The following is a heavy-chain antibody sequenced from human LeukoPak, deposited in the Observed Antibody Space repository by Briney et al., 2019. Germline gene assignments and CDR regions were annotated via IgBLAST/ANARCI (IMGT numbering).Heavy chain of an antibody. CDR1: GGSISSSSYY. Sequence: KASETLSLTCTVSGGSISSSSYYWGWIRQPPGKGLEWIGSIYYSGSTYYNPSLKSRVTISVDTSKNQFSLKLSSVTAADTAVYYCARSLLWFGEDDIWGQGTMVTVSS. D-gene: IGHD3-10*01. V-gene: IGHV4-39*01. CDR2: IYYSGST. J-gene: IGHJ3*02. CDR3: ARSLLWFGEDDI.